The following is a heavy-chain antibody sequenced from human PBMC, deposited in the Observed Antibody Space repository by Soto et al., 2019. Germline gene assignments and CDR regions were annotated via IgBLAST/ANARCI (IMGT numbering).Heavy chain of an antibody. J-gene: IGHJ3*02. D-gene: IGHD5-12*01. CDR1: GGTFSSYA. Sequence: SVKVSCKASGGTFSSYAISWVRQAPGQGLEWMGGIIPIFGTANYAQKFQGRVTITADDSTSTAYMELSSLRSEDTAVYYCASRDGYNNAFDIWGQGTMVTVSS. CDR3: ASRDGYNNAFDI. CDR2: IIPIFGTA. V-gene: IGHV1-69*13.